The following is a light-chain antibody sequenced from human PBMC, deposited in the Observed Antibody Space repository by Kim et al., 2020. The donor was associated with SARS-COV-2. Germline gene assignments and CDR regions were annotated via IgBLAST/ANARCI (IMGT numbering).Light chain of an antibody. Sequence: LSPGERATLSWKASQSVSSNLAWYQQKPGQAPRLLIYGASTRATDIPARCSGSGSGTEFALTISSLQAEDFAVYYCQQYDNWPLTFGGGTKVDIK. J-gene: IGKJ4*01. CDR2: GAS. V-gene: IGKV3-15*01. CDR1: QSVSSN. CDR3: QQYDNWPLT.